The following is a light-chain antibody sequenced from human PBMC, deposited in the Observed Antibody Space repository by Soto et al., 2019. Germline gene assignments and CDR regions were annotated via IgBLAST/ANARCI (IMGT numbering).Light chain of an antibody. Sequence: DIVMTQTPLSSPVTLGQAASISCRSSQSLVHNDGNTYLSWFQQRPGRSPRRLIYKVSNRDSGVPARFSGSRSGTDFALKISRVEAEDVGVYYCMQGTHWPITFGQGTRLEIK. CDR1: QSLVHNDGNTY. CDR3: MQGTHWPIT. V-gene: IGKV2-30*02. CDR2: KVS. J-gene: IGKJ5*01.